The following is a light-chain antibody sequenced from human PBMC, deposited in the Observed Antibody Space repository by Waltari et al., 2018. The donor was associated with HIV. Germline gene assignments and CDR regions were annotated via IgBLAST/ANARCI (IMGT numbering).Light chain of an antibody. CDR3: CSYTIGRTLV. Sequence: SYVLTQPPSVSVAPGKTARITCGGNNIGSKSVHWYQQKPGQAPVLVIYYNNDRPSGRRERFAGSNSGNTASLTISGLQAEDEADYYCCSYTIGRTLVFGTGTKVAV. J-gene: IGLJ1*01. V-gene: IGLV3-21*01. CDR1: NIGSKS. CDR2: YNN.